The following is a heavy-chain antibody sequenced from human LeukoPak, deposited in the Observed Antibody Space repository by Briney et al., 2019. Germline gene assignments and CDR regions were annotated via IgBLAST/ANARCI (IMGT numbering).Heavy chain of an antibody. Sequence: GGSLRLSCAASGFTFSSYEMNWVRQAPGKGLEWVSVIYSGGSTYYADSVKGRFTISRDNSKNTLYLQMNSLRAEDTAVYYCARGGVVVPMGAFDIWGQGTMVTVSS. CDR3: ARGGVVVPMGAFDI. J-gene: IGHJ3*02. CDR1: GFTFSSYE. V-gene: IGHV3-66*01. CDR2: IYSGGST. D-gene: IGHD2-2*01.